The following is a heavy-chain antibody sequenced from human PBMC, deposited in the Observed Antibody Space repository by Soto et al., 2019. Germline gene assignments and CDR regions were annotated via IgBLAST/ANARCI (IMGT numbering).Heavy chain of an antibody. D-gene: IGHD6-6*01. CDR1: GGSISSSSYY. J-gene: IGHJ5*02. CDR3: ARQAGRGGIAARLYNWFDP. V-gene: IGHV4-39*01. CDR2: IYYSGST. Sequence: PSETLSLTCTVYGGSISSSSYYWGWIRQPPGKGLEWIGSIYYSGSTYYNPSLKSRVTISVDTSKNQFSLKLSSVTAADTAVYYCARQAGRGGIAARLYNWFDPWGQGTLVTVSS.